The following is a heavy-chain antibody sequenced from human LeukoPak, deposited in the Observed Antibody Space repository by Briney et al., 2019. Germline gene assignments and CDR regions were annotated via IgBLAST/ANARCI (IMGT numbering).Heavy chain of an antibody. J-gene: IGHJ6*02. CDR2: IYYSGST. CDR3: ARVPRITIFGVVITHYYYYGMDV. D-gene: IGHD3-3*01. V-gene: IGHV4-31*03. CDR1: GDSISSGGYY. Sequence: SETLSLTCTVSGDSISSGGYYWNWIRQHPGKGLEWIGCIYYSGSTYYNPSLKSRVTISVDTSKNQFSLKLSSVTAADTAVYYCARVPRITIFGVVITHYYYYGMDVWGQGTTVTVSS.